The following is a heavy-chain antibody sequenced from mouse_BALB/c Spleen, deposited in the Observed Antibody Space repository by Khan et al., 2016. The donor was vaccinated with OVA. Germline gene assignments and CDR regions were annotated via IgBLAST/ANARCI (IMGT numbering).Heavy chain of an antibody. V-gene: IGHV1-4*01. CDR3: ANEGACIRNDGWFAY. J-gene: IGHJ3*01. D-gene: IGHD2-14*01. Sequence: QIQLVQSGAELARPGASVKMSCKASGYTFTSYTMHWVKQRPGQGLDWIGYINPTNGYTNYNQKFKDKATLTADKSSSTAYMQLSSLTSEDSAVYSCANEGACIRNDGWFAYWGQGTLVTVAA. CDR1: GYTFTSYT. CDR2: INPTNGYT.